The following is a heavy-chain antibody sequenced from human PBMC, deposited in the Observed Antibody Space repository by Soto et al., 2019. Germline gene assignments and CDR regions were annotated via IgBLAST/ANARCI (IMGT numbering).Heavy chain of an antibody. D-gene: IGHD2-2*01. Sequence: PSQTLSLTCAISGDSVSSNSAAWNWIRQSPSRGLEWLGRTYYRSKWYNDYAVSVKSRITINPDTSKNQFSLQLNSVTPEDTAVYYCARERPLSDIVVVPAAPAFPNNYYYYMDVWGKGTTVTVSS. CDR1: GDSVSSNSAA. V-gene: IGHV6-1*01. CDR2: TYYRSKWYN. J-gene: IGHJ6*03. CDR3: ARERPLSDIVVVPAAPAFPNNYYYYMDV.